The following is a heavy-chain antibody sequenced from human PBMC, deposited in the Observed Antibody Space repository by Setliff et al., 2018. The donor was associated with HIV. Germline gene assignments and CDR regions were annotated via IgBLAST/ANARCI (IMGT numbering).Heavy chain of an antibody. J-gene: IGHJ4*02. CDR3: ARDGGSIGWYFVLVYSDS. Sequence: PSETLSLTCTVSGGSTDSGSYYWAWIRQPPGKGLELIGSMYYTGSTYYNPSLKSRVTISIDTSKNQFSLKLNSVTAADTAMFYCARDGGSIGWYFVLVYSDSWGPGTLVTVS. CDR2: MYYTGST. D-gene: IGHD6-19*01. V-gene: IGHV4-39*02. CDR1: GGSTDSGSYY.